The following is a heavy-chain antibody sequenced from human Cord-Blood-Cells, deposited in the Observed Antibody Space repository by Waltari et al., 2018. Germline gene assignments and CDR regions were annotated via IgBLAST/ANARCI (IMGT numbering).Heavy chain of an antibody. CDR1: GFTFSSYG. Sequence: QVQLVESGGGVVQPGGSLRLSCAASGFTFSSYGMHWVRQAPGKGLEWVAIIRYDGSNKYYADSVKGRFTISRDNSKNTLYLQMNSLRAEDTAVYYCAKDRSSIAAHDAFDIWGQGTMVTVSS. J-gene: IGHJ3*02. D-gene: IGHD6-6*01. CDR3: AKDRSSIAAHDAFDI. V-gene: IGHV3-30*02. CDR2: IRYDGSNK.